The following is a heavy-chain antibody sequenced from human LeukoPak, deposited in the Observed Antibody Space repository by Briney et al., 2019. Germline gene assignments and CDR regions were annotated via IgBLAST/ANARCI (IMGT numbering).Heavy chain of an antibody. V-gene: IGHV1-2*02. CDR3: ARGSSSWYSDY. Sequence: ASVKVSCKASGYTFTTYYMHWVRQAPGQGLEWMGWINPNNGGTTYAQKFQGRFTMTRDTSISTTYMELSRLTSDDTAVYYCARGSSSWYSDYWGQGTLVTVSS. J-gene: IGHJ4*02. D-gene: IGHD6-13*01. CDR1: GYTFTTYY. CDR2: INPNNGGT.